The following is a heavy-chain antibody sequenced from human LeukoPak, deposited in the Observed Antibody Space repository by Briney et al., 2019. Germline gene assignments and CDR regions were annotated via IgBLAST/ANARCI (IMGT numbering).Heavy chain of an antibody. D-gene: IGHD7-27*01. CDR3: ARERPGEDTFDI. CDR2: IGASGEST. Sequence: AGGSLRLSCAASGFTFSVAAMTWVRQAPGKGLEWVSLIGASGESTYYADSVKGRFTISRDNAKNSLYLQMNSLRTEDTAIYYCARERPGEDTFDIWGQGTMVTVSS. CDR1: GFTFSVAA. J-gene: IGHJ3*02. V-gene: IGHV3-23*01.